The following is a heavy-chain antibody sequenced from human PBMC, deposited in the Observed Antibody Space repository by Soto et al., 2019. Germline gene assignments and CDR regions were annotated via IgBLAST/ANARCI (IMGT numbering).Heavy chain of an antibody. CDR1: CESISSSSYY. CDR3: ARQRTTVVTQAYFDH. CDR2: IYYSGRT. J-gene: IGHJ4*02. Sequence: SETLSLTCIFSCESISSSSYYWGWIRQPPGKGLEWIGSIYYSGRTYYSPSFKSRVTISIDTSKNQFSLKLSSVTATDTAVYYCARQRTTVVTQAYFDHWGQGALVTVSS. V-gene: IGHV4-39*01. D-gene: IGHD2-21*02.